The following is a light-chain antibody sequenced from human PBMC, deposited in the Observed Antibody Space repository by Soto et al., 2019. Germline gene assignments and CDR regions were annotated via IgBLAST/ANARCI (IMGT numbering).Light chain of an antibody. CDR1: QSISGY. V-gene: IGKV1-39*01. J-gene: IGKJ4*01. CDR3: QQSHSTPLT. CDR2: DAS. Sequence: DIQMTQSPSSLSASVGDRITITCRASQSISGYLNWYQQKPGKAPKLLISDASSLQSGVPSRFSGSGSGTDFTLTISSLQPEDFATYYCQQSHSTPLTFGGGTKVEIK.